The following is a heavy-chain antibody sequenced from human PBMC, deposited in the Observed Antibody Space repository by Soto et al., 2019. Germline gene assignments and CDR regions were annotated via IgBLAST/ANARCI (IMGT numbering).Heavy chain of an antibody. Sequence: GGSLRLSCAASGFTFKSYAMGWVRQAPGEGLEWVSAISGSGGSTYYADSVKGRFTISRDNSKHTLYLQMNRLRAEDTAVYYCASPGRDYDILTGYPRYYYYGMDVWGQGTTVTVSS. CDR2: ISGSGGST. J-gene: IGHJ6*02. V-gene: IGHV3-23*01. CDR1: GFTFKSYA. D-gene: IGHD3-9*01. CDR3: ASPGRDYDILTGYPRYYYYGMDV.